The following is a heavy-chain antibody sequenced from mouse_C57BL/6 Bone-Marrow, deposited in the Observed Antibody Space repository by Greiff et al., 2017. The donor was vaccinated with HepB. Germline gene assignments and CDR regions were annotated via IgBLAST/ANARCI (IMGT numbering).Heavy chain of an antibody. CDR2: INPNNGGT. V-gene: IGHV1-26*01. CDR3: ARGGYGSSYGAMDY. J-gene: IGHJ4*01. CDR1: GYTFTDYY. D-gene: IGHD1-1*01. Sequence: EVQLQQSGPELVKPGASVKISCKASGYTFTDYYMNWVKQSHGKSLEWIGDINPNNGGTSYNQKFKGKATLTVEKSSSTVYLELSRLTSDDSAVYYCARGGYGSSYGAMDYWGQGTSVTVSS.